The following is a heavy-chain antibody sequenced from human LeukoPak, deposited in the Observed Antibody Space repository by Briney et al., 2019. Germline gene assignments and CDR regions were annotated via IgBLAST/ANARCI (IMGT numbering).Heavy chain of an antibody. CDR3: AREDGFGYFDY. Sequence: GRSLRLSCAASGFTSSSYGMHWVRQAPGKGLEWVAVIWYDGSNKYYADSVKGRFTISRDNSKNTLYLQMNSLRAEDTAVYYCAREDGFGYFDYWGQGTLVTVSS. CDR1: GFTSSSYG. J-gene: IGHJ4*02. D-gene: IGHD3-10*01. CDR2: IWYDGSNK. V-gene: IGHV3-33*01.